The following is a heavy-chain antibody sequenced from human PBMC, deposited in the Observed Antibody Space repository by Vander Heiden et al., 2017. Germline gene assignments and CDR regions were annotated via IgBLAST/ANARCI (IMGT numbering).Heavy chain of an antibody. J-gene: IGHJ1*01. CDR1: GFSFTSYW. CDR3: ARVNFGGRSGGKCFQR. Sequence: EMQLVQSGAEVKQPGESLKIACKASGFSFTSYWIGWVRQMPGKGREWLGIIYPGDADTRYSPSLQGQVLISVDKSISTAYLQWSTLKASDSAMFFCARVNFGGRSGGKCFQRWGQGTLVTVSS. V-gene: IGHV5-51*01. CDR2: IYPGDADT. D-gene: IGHD1-7*01.